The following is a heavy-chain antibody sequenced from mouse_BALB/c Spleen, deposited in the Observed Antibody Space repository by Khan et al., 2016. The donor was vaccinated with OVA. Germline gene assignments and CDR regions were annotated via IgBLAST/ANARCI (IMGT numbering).Heavy chain of an antibody. CDR2: IWAGGRT. D-gene: IGHD1-3*01. CDR3: ARLEDI. J-gene: IGHJ2*01. Sequence: VELVESGPGLVAPSQSLSITCTVSGFSLTSYGVHWVRQPPGKGLEWLGVIWAGGRTNYNSALMLSLSISKYNSKCQVFLKMNRLQTDDTAMYYCARLEDIWGKGTTLTVSS. V-gene: IGHV2-9*02. CDR1: GFSLTSYG.